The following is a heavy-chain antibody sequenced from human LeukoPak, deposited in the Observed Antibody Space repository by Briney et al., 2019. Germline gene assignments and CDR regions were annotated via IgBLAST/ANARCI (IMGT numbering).Heavy chain of an antibody. Sequence: GGSLRLSCAASGFTFSSYGMNWVRQAPGKGLEWVSYISSSGSTIYYADSGKGRFTISRDNAKNSLYLQMNSLRAEDTAVYYCAREHTPYGSGCTAAYWGQGTLVTVSS. CDR1: GFTFSSYG. D-gene: IGHD6-19*01. CDR2: ISSSGSTI. J-gene: IGHJ4*02. CDR3: AREHTPYGSGCTAAY. V-gene: IGHV3-48*01.